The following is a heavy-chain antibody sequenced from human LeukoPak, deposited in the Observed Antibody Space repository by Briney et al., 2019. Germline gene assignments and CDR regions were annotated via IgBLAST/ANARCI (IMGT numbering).Heavy chain of an antibody. Sequence: PGGSLRLSCAASGFNFRSYGMHWVRQAPGRGLEWVTFISSDGSSKDYPDSVKGRFTSSRDNSKNTLYLQMNSLRAEDTAVYYGAKVRGGSGLPSYQKYYYHYVMDPWGQGTTVTVSS. J-gene: IGHJ6*02. CDR3: AKVRGGSGLPSYQKYYYHYVMDP. V-gene: IGHV3-30*18. CDR2: ISSDGSSK. D-gene: IGHD3-10*01. CDR1: GFNFRSYG.